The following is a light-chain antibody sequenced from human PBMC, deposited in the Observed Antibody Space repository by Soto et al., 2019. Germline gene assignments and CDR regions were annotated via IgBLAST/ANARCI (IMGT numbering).Light chain of an antibody. CDR3: QSYDSSLSAYVV. CDR1: SSNIGAGYD. Sequence: QAVVTQPPSVSGAPGQRVTISCNGSSSNIGAGYDVHWYQQLPGTAPKLLSYGNSNRPSGVPDRFSGSKSGTSASLAITGLQADDEADYYCQSYDSSLSAYVVFGGGTQLTVL. J-gene: IGLJ2*01. V-gene: IGLV1-40*01. CDR2: GNS.